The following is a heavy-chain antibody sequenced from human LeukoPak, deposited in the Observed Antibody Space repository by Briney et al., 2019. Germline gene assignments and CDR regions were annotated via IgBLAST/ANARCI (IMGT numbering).Heavy chain of an antibody. CDR3: ARGVIVGAIPIDY. V-gene: IGHV1-18*01. CDR1: GYTFSDYTFTNYG. J-gene: IGHJ4*02. CDR2: ISAYNGNT. D-gene: IGHD1-26*01. Sequence: ASVKVSCKASGYTFSDYTFTNYGISWVRQAPGQGLEWMGWISAYNGNTNYAQKLQGRVTMTTDTSTSTAYMELRSLRSDDTAVYYCARGVIVGAIPIDYWGQGTLVTVSS.